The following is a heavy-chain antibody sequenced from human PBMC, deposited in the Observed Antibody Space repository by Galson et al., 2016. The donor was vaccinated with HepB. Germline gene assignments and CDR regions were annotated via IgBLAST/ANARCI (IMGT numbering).Heavy chain of an antibody. CDR3: ARSIYGRRVEATGSFDY. CDR1: GTSISSYY. CDR2: FYYSGSI. V-gene: IGHV4-59*01. Sequence: SETLSLTCNVSGTSISSYYWSWIRQPPGKGLEWVGYFYYSGSINYNPSLKSRVTTSADMSKNQFSLKLSSVTAADTAVYYCARSIYGRRVEATGSFDYWGQGALVTVSS. D-gene: IGHD1-1*01. J-gene: IGHJ4*02.